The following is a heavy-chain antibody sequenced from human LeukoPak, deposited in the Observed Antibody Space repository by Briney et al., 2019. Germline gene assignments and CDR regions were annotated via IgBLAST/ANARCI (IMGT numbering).Heavy chain of an antibody. Sequence: GGSLRLSCAASGFSFSDYALHWVRQAPGKGLEWVAVISYGGTKEYYTDSVKGRFTISKDNSKNTLYLQMNSLRHEDTAVYYCARNKPITAFFGMDVWGQGTTVIVSS. CDR1: GFSFSDYA. V-gene: IGHV3-30*04. CDR2: ISYGGTKE. CDR3: ARNKPITAFFGMDV. J-gene: IGHJ6*02. D-gene: IGHD6-6*01.